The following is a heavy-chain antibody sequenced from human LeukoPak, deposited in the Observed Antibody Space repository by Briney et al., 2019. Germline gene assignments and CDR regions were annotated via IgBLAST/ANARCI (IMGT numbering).Heavy chain of an antibody. J-gene: IGHJ6*03. CDR1: GGTFSSYA. D-gene: IGHD3-22*01. CDR2: IIPILGIA. Sequence: SVKVSCKASGGTFSSYAISWVRQAPGQGLEWMGRIIPILGIANYAQKFQGRVTITADKSTSTAYMELSSLRSEDTAVYYCARKRNYDSSGYYPPYYMDVWGKGTTVTVSS. CDR3: ARKRNYDSSGYYPPYYMDV. V-gene: IGHV1-69*04.